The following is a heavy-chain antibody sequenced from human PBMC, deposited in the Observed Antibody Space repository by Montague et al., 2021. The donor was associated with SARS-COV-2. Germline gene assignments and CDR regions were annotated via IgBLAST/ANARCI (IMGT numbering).Heavy chain of an antibody. CDR2: IYTSGST. CDR3: AREGGITIFGVVIGSPYYYYMDV. J-gene: IGHJ6*03. V-gene: IGHV4-4*07. CDR1: GGSISSYY. Sequence: SETLSLTCTVSGGSISSYYWSWIRQPAGKGLEWIGRIYTSGSTNYNPSLKSRVTMSVDTSKNQFSLKPSSVTAADTAVYYCAREGGITIFGVVIGSPYYYYMDVWGKGTTVTVSS. D-gene: IGHD3-3*01.